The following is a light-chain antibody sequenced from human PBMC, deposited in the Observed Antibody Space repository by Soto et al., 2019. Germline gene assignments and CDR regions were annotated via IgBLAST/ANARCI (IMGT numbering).Light chain of an antibody. CDR1: SSNIGRNS. Sequence: QSVLPQPPSASGTPGQRVTISRSGSSSNIGRNSVNWYQHLPGTAPKLLIFSYNQRPSGVPDRFSGSRSDTSASLAISGLQSEDEAEYYCTAWDDNLSGHVFGGGTKLTVL. J-gene: IGLJ2*01. CDR2: SYN. V-gene: IGLV1-44*01. CDR3: TAWDDNLSGHV.